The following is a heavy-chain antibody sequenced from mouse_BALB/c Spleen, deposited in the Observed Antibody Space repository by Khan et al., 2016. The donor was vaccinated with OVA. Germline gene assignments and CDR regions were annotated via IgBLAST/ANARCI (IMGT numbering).Heavy chain of an antibody. CDR1: GYTFTDYN. J-gene: IGHJ3*01. CDR2: FYPNSGGS. CDR3: VSSGYGSFAY. Sequence: VQLQQSGPEVVKPGASVKISCKASGYTFTDYNMDWVKQRHGKSLEWIGYFYPNSGGSGYNQKFKTKATLTVDISSSTAYMDLRSLTSEDSAVYYCVSSGYGSFAYWGQGTLVTVSA. D-gene: IGHD1-2*01. V-gene: IGHV1S29*02.